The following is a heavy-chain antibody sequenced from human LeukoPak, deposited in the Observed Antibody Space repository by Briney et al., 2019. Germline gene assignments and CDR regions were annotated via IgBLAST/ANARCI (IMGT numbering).Heavy chain of an antibody. CDR2: ISGSGGST. V-gene: IGHV3-23*01. D-gene: IGHD2-15*01. J-gene: IGHJ4*02. Sequence: GGSLRLSCAASGFTFSSYAMSWVRQAPGKGLEWVSAISGSGGSTYYADSVKGRFTISRANSKNTLYLQMNSLRAEDTAVYYCAKGGDIVVVVAAYDYWGQGTLVTVSS. CDR3: AKGGDIVVVVAAYDY. CDR1: GFTFSSYA.